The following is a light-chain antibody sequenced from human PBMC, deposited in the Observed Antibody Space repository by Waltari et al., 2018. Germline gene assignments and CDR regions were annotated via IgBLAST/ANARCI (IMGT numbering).Light chain of an antibody. J-gene: IGLJ2*01. Sequence: QSALTQPPSASGSPGQSVTIPCTGRSTDIGVQNYVSWYQQHPGKPPKHLIYEVSERPSGVPDRFSGSKSGITASLTVFGLQTEDEADYYCASFAGSNTLFGGGTKLTVL. CDR2: EVS. V-gene: IGLV2-8*01. CDR3: ASFAGSNTL. CDR1: STDIGVQNY.